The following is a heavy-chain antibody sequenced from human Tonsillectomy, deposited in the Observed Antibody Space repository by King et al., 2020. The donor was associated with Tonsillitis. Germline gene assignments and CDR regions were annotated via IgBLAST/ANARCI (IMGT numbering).Heavy chain of an antibody. Sequence: VQLVESGGGLGRPGGSLRLSCAASGFTFSSHSMHWVRQCPGEGLEWISSITSASSAVHYADSVKGRFTVSRDNVKDSLFLQMNNLRVEDTGVYYCARGRGYDYGWGNHPASDYWGRGILVTVSS. CDR1: GFTFSSHS. CDR2: ITSASSAV. D-gene: IGHD3-16*01. J-gene: IGHJ4*02. V-gene: IGHV3-48*01. CDR3: ARGRGYDYGWGNHPASDY.